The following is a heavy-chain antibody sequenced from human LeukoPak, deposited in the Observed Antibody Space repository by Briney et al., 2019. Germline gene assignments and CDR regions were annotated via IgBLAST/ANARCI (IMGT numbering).Heavy chain of an antibody. J-gene: IGHJ6*03. D-gene: IGHD6-13*01. V-gene: IGHV4-38-2*02. Sequence: PSETLSLTCSASGYSISSGYYRGWIRQPPGKGLEWIGSICHSGTTYYNPSLKSRVTISVDTSKNQFSLKLSSVTAADTAVYYCARGGSSWPNYYYYYYMDVWGKGTTVTVSS. CDR2: ICHSGTT. CDR3: ARGGSSWPNYYYYYYMDV. CDR1: GYSISSGYY.